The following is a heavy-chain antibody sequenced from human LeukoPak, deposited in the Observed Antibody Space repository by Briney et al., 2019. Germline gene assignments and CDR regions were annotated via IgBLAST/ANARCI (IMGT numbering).Heavy chain of an antibody. V-gene: IGHV4-38-2*02. J-gene: IGHJ5*02. CDR3: ARSPGYSSGWQLNWFDP. CDR1: GYSISSGYY. CDR2: IYHSGST. Sequence: SETLSLTCTVSGYSISSGYYWGWIRQPPGKGLEWIGSIYHSGSTYYNPSLKSRVTISVDTSKNQFSLKLSSVTAADTAVYYCARSPGYSSGWQLNWFDPWGQRTLVTVSS. D-gene: IGHD6-19*01.